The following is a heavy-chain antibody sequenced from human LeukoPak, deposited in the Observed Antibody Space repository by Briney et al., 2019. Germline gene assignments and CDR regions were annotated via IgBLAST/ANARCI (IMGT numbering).Heavy chain of an antibody. CDR1: GGSISTNNW. D-gene: IGHD3-22*01. Sequence: PSGTLSLTCAVSGGSISTNNWWSWVRQPPGKGLEWIGEIYHTGSTNYSPSLRSRVTMSIDKSNNQFSLNLNSVTAADTAVYYCATPLDYYDRSGYHQGGDWGQGTLVTVSS. J-gene: IGHJ4*02. CDR3: ATPLDYYDRSGYHQGGD. V-gene: IGHV4-4*02. CDR2: IYHTGST.